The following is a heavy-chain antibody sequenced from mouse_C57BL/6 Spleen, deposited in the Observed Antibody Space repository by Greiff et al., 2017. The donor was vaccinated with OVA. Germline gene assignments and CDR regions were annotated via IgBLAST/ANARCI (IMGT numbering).Heavy chain of an antibody. CDR1: GFNIKDDY. CDR2: IDPENGDT. J-gene: IGHJ1*03. CDR3: TTAGSTMATTNWYFDV. Sequence: VQLKQSGAELVRPGASVKLSCTASGFNIKDDYMHWVKQRPEQGLEWIGWIDPENGDTEYASKFQGKATITADTSSNTAYLQLSSLTSEDTAVYYCTTAGSTMATTNWYFDVWGTGTTVTVSS. D-gene: IGHD2-2*01. V-gene: IGHV14-4*01.